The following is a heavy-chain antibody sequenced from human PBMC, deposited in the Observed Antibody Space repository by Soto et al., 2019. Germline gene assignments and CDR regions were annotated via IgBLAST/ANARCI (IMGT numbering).Heavy chain of an antibody. V-gene: IGHV3-23*01. CDR3: ARRGALLGWLLYRFEY. J-gene: IGHJ4*02. Sequence: GGSLRLSCAASGFTFSSYAMSWVRQAPGKGLEWVSAISGSGGSTYYADSVNGRFTISRDNSKNTLYLKMNSVRAEDTAVYYCARRGALLGWLLYRFEYWGQRTLVNVSS. CDR2: ISGSGGST. CDR1: GFTFSSYA. D-gene: IGHD3-3*02.